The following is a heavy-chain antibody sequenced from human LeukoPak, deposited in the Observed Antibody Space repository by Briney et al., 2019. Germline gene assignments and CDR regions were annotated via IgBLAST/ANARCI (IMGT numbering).Heavy chain of an antibody. CDR3: AKAQMSSSWYSVVDY. J-gene: IGHJ4*02. CDR2: ISWNSGSI. V-gene: IGHV3-9*01. Sequence: PGGSLRLSCAASGFTFDDYAMHWVRQAPGKGLEWVSGISWNSGSIGYADSVKGRFTISRDNAKNSLYLQMNSLRAEDTALYYCAKAQMSSSWYSVVDYWGQGTLVTVSS. CDR1: GFTFDDYA. D-gene: IGHD6-13*01.